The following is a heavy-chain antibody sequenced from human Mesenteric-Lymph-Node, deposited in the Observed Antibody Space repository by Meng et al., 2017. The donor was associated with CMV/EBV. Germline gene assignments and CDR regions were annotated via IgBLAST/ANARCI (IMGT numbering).Heavy chain of an antibody. V-gene: IGHV3-23*01. CDR1: GFTFSSYA. J-gene: IGHJ4*02. CDR3: AIAPSYDTSGQPWDY. CDR2: ISGSGGTT. Sequence: GGSLRLSCAASGFTFSSYAMRWVRQAPGKGLEWVSGISGSGGTTYYADSVKGRFTISRDNSKSTLYLQMNSLRAEDTAVYYCAIAPSYDTSGQPWDYWGQGTLVTVSS. D-gene: IGHD3-22*01.